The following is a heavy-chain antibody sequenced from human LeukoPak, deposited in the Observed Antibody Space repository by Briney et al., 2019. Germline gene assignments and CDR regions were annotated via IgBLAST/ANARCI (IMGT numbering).Heavy chain of an antibody. Sequence: PSETLSLTCTVSGGSISSYYRSWIRQPPGKGLEWIGYIYYSGSTNYNASLKSRVSISVDTSKNQFSLRLSSVTAADTAVYYCARGFYGSGSYYKSPFDCWGQGTLVTVSS. V-gene: IGHV4-59*01. J-gene: IGHJ4*02. CDR2: IYYSGST. D-gene: IGHD3-10*01. CDR3: ARGFYGSGSYYKSPFDC. CDR1: GGSISSYY.